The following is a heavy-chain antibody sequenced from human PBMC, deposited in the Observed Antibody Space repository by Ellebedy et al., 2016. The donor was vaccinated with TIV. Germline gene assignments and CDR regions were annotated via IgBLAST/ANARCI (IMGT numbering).Heavy chain of an antibody. CDR1: CFSHTGYD. CDR3: ARGGPGGDKWFFGL. CDR2: SAAAGDT. D-gene: IGHD3-10*01. V-gene: IGHV3-13*01. Sequence: GESLKISCPSSCFSHTGYDLHWVRRRRGKGLEWVAASAAAGDTYYPDSVRGRFTISRERAKNSFYLQMNSRTGGDTAVYYCARGGPGGDKWFFGLWGRGTQVTVSS. J-gene: IGHJ2*01.